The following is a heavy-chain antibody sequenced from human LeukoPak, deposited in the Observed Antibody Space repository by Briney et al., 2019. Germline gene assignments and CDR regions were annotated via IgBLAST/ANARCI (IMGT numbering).Heavy chain of an antibody. CDR3: ASLTLDSSGYYFDY. CDR2: IYYSGST. Sequence: SETLSLTCTVSGGSISSYYWSWIRQPPGKGLEWIGSIYYSGSTYYNPSLKSRVTISVDTSKNQFSLKLSSVTAADTAVYYCASLTLDSSGYYFDYWDQGTLVTVSS. D-gene: IGHD3-22*01. J-gene: IGHJ4*02. CDR1: GGSISSYY. V-gene: IGHV4-59*05.